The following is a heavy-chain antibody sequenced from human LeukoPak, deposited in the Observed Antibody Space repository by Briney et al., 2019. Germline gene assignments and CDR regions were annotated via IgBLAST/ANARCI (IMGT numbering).Heavy chain of an antibody. V-gene: IGHV3-21*01. Sequence: GGSLRLSCAASGFTFSTYSVNWVRQAPGKGLEWVSSISSGGNYIYYADSVKGRFTISRDNAKNSLYLQMNSLRAEETAVYYCARAGILVAGTDWYFDLWGRGTLVTVSS. CDR2: ISSGGNYI. D-gene: IGHD6-19*01. J-gene: IGHJ2*01. CDR3: ARAGILVAGTDWYFDL. CDR1: GFTFSTYS.